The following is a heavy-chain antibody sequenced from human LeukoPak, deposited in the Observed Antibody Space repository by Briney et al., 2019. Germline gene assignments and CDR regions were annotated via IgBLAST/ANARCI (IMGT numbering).Heavy chain of an antibody. CDR2: ISGSGGST. CDR1: GFTFSSYA. D-gene: IGHD2-15*01. V-gene: IGHV3-23*01. CDR3: AKVPRYCSGGSCYLSRDNWYIDL. Sequence: WGSLRLSCAASGFTFSSYAMSWVRQVPGKGLEWVSAISGSGGSTYYADSVKGRFTISRDNSKNTLYLQMNSLRAEDTAVYYCAKVPRYCSGGSCYLSRDNWYIDLWGRGTLVTVSS. J-gene: IGHJ2*01.